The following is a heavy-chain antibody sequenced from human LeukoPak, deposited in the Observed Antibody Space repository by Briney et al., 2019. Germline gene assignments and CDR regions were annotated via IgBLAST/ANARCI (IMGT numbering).Heavy chain of an antibody. J-gene: IGHJ4*02. CDR2: ISGSGGST. CDR1: GFTFSSYA. Sequence: PGGSLRLSCAASGFTFSSYAMSWVRQAPGKVLEWVSAISGSGGSTYYADSVKGRFTISRDNSKNTLYLQMNSLRAEDTAVYYCAKERLSTVVVIESDYWGQGTLVTLSS. V-gene: IGHV3-23*01. D-gene: IGHD3-22*01. CDR3: AKERLSTVVVIESDY.